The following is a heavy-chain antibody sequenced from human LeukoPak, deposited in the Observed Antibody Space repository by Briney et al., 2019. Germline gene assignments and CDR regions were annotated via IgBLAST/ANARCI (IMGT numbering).Heavy chain of an antibody. J-gene: IGHJ6*02. Sequence: GGSLRLSCAASGFTFSDYYMSWIRQAPGKGLEWVSYISSSGSTIYYADSVKGRFTISRDNAKNSLYLQMNSLRAEDTAVYYCVVDTAMAYYYYYGMDVRGQGTTVTVSS. V-gene: IGHV3-11*01. D-gene: IGHD5-18*01. CDR1: GFTFSDYY. CDR3: VVDTAMAYYYYYGMDV. CDR2: ISSSGSTI.